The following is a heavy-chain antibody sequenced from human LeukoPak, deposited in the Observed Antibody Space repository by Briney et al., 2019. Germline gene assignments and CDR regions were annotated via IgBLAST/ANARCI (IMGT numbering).Heavy chain of an antibody. D-gene: IGHD2-2*01. Sequence: SQTLSLTCTVSGGSISSGGYYWSWIRQHPGRGLEWIGYIYYSGSTYYNPSLKSRVTISVDTSKNQFSLKLSSVTAADTAVYYCARVHCSSTSCYDPYYYYYYMDVWGKGTTVTVSS. CDR2: IYYSGST. CDR1: GGSISSGGYY. V-gene: IGHV4-31*03. CDR3: ARVHCSSTSCYDPYYYYYYMDV. J-gene: IGHJ6*03.